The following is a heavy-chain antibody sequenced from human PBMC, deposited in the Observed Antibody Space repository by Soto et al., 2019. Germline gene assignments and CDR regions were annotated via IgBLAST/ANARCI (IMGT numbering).Heavy chain of an antibody. Sequence: QAQLQESGPGLVKPSGTLSLTCAVSGGSISSGWWSWVRPLPGKGLEWIGQIDASGTTTYNPSLMGRVTITGDKSKNDFSLKMYSVTAADTATYYCINNGHYCMAVWGKGTTVTVSS. CDR1: GGSISSGW. V-gene: IGHV4-4*02. CDR2: IDASGTT. J-gene: IGHJ6*03. D-gene: IGHD2-8*01. CDR3: INNGHYCMAV.